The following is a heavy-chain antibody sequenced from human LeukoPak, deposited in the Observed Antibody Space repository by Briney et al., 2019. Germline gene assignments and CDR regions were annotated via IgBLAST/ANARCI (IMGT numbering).Heavy chain of an antibody. J-gene: IGHJ5*02. V-gene: IGHV1-69*05. CDR3: AIGYRLRGTFDP. CDR1: GGTFSSYA. CDR2: IIPIFGTA. D-gene: IGHD4-17*01. Sequence: ASVKVSCRASGGTFSSYAISWVRQAPGQGLEWMGGIIPIFGTANYAQKFQGRVTITTDESTSTAYMELSSLRSEDTAVYYCAIGYRLRGTFDPWGQGTLVTVSS.